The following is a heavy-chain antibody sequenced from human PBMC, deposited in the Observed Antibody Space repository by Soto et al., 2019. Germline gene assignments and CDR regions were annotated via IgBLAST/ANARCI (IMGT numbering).Heavy chain of an antibody. CDR3: ARALYCGGDCGWFDP. Sequence: SETLSLTCTVSGGSISSGVYYWIWIRQHPGKGLEWIGYIYYSGSTYYNPSLKSRVTISVDTSKNQFSLKLSSVTAADTAVYYCARALYCGGDCGWFDPWGQGTLVTVSS. CDR2: IYYSGST. D-gene: IGHD2-21*02. V-gene: IGHV4-31*03. CDR1: GGSISSGVYY. J-gene: IGHJ5*02.